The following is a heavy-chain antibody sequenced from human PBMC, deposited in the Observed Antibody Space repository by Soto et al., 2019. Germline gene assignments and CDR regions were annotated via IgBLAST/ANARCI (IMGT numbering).Heavy chain of an antibody. V-gene: IGHV3-30*03. CDR3: PRDRDYYDSSGYDAFDI. CDR1: GXTFSSYA. J-gene: IGHJ3*02. CDR2: ISYEGNNK. D-gene: IGHD3-22*01. Sequence: LGLSFAASGXTFSSYAMHWVRQAPGKGLEWVAIISYEGNNKYYANSVKGRFTISRDNSRNTLYLQLNSLRAEDTSVYYCPRDRDYYDSSGYDAFDIWGPGTMVTVSS.